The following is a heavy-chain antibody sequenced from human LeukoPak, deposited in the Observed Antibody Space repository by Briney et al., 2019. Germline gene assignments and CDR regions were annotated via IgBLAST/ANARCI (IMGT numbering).Heavy chain of an antibody. V-gene: IGHV4-59*01. CDR2: IYYTGTT. Sequence: PSETPSPTCAVSGGSISNYYWSWIRQPPGKALEWIGYIYYTGTTKYNPSLKSRATISLDTSKNQFSLKLTSVTAADTALFFCARGYDIDVWGQGTTVTVSS. J-gene: IGHJ6*02. CDR3: ARGYDIDV. CDR1: GGSISNYY.